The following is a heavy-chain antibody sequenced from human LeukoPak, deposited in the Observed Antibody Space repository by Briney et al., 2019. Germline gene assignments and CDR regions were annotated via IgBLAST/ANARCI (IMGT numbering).Heavy chain of an antibody. CDR2: FDPEDGET. V-gene: IGHV1-24*01. J-gene: IGHJ5*02. CDR1: GYTLTELS. Sequence: ASVKVSCKVSGYTLTELSMHWVRQAPGKGREWMGGFDPEDGETIYAQKFQGRLTMTEDTSTDTAYMELSSLRSEGTAVNYCATGRYQLLYDWFDPWGQGTLVTVSS. CDR3: ATGRYQLLYDWFDP. D-gene: IGHD2-2*02.